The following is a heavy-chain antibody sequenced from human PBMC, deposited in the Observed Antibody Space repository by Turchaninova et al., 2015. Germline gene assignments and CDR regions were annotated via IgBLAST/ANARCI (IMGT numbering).Heavy chain of an antibody. V-gene: IGHV7-4-1*02. CDR3: ARGXPGLXX. CDR2: INTNNGNP. J-gene: IGHJ4*02. Sequence: QVQVVQSGSELKTPGASVKVSCKASGYSFTNYPINWVRQDPGKGLAGWGWINTNNGNPTYAXXFTXRXVFSLDTSXXTAXXXIRSLKAXXXAVYYCARGXPGLXXWGQGXLVTVSS. CDR1: GYSFTNYP.